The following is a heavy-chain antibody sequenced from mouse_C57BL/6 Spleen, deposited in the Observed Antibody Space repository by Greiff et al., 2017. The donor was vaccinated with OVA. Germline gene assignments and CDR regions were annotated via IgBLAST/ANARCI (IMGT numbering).Heavy chain of an antibody. V-gene: IGHV1-15*01. D-gene: IGHD1-1*01. Sequence: VQLQQSGAELVRPGASVTLSCKASGYTFTDYEMHWVKQTPVHGLEWIGAIDPETGGTAYNQKFKGKAILTADKSSSTAYMELRSLTSEDSAVYYCTRSDYYGSSPYYAMDYWGQGTSVTVSS. J-gene: IGHJ4*01. CDR2: IDPETGGT. CDR3: TRSDYYGSSPYYAMDY. CDR1: GYTFTDYE.